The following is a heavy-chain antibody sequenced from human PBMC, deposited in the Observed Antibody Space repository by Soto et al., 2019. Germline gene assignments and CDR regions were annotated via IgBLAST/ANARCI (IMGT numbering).Heavy chain of an antibody. CDR1: GGSISSYY. V-gene: IGHV4-59*01. Sequence: QVQLQESGPGLVKPSETLSLTCTVSGGSISSYYWSWIRQPPGKGLEWIGYIYYSGSTNYNPSLKSRVTISVDTSKNQFSLKLSSVTAADTAVYYCARLGGHYYDFFFDYWGQGTLVTVSS. J-gene: IGHJ4*02. CDR3: ARLGGHYYDFFFDY. CDR2: IYYSGST. D-gene: IGHD3-22*01.